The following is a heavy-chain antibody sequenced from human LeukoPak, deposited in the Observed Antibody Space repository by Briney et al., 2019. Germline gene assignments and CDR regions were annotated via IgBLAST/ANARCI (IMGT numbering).Heavy chain of an antibody. J-gene: IGHJ4*02. CDR3: ARGAWLSY. V-gene: IGHV3-7*01. Sequence: TGGSLRLSCAAPGFTFSSYWMSWVRQAPGKGLEWVANIKQDGSEEYYVDSVKGRFTISRDNAKKSVYLQTSSLRAEDTALYYCARGAWLSYWGQGTLVTVSS. CDR2: IKQDGSEE. D-gene: IGHD5-18*01. CDR1: GFTFSSYW.